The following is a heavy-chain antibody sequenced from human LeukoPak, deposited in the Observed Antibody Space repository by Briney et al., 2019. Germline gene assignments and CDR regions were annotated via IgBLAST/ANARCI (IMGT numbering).Heavy chain of an antibody. CDR1: GGSISSYY. Sequence: SETLSLTCTVSGGSISSYYWSWIRQPPGKGLEWIGYIYYSGSTNYNPSLKSRVTISVDTSKNQFSLKLSSVTAADTAVYYCARGDERAAAGKINITPFQHWGQGTLVTVSS. V-gene: IGHV4-59*08. D-gene: IGHD6-13*01. CDR3: ARGDERAAAGKINITPFQH. CDR2: IYYSGST. J-gene: IGHJ1*01.